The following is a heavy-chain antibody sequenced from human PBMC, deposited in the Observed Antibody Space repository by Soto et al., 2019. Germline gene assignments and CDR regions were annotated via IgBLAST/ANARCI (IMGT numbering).Heavy chain of an antibody. J-gene: IGHJ4*02. V-gene: IGHV4-34*01. CDR1: GGSFSGYY. CDR3: ARCRGYSSSWYDY. Sequence: QVQLQQWGAGLLKPSETLSLTCAVYGGSFSGYYWSWIRQPPGKGLEWVGEINHSGSTNYNPALRSRVTISVDTSKNQFALKLSSVTAADTAVYYCARCRGYSSSWYDYWGQGTLVTVSS. CDR2: INHSGST. D-gene: IGHD6-13*01.